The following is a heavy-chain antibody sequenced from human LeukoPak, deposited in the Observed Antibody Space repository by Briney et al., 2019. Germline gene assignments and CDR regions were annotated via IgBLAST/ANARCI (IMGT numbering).Heavy chain of an antibody. CDR1: GFTFSSYD. V-gene: IGHV3-48*03. CDR2: ISISDSNT. D-gene: IGHD3-22*01. CDR3: ARVLYDSSGYYLNYFDY. J-gene: IGHJ4*02. Sequence: GESPTRSCAGSGFTFSSYDMIWVPPAPGKGLEWVSYISISDSNTYYADSGKGRFTISRANAIASLDLQMNSLRVEDTAVYYCARVLYDSSGYYLNYFDYWGQGTLVTVSS.